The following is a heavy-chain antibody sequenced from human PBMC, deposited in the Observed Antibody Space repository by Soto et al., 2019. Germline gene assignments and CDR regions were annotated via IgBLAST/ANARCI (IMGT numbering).Heavy chain of an antibody. V-gene: IGHV3-53*01. CDR1: GLTVISNY. J-gene: IGHJ2*01. CDR3: DQEDYDGGYFDL. D-gene: IGHD4-17*01. Sequence: EVQLVESGGGLIQPGGSLRLSCAASGLTVISNYMGWVRQAPGKGLEWVSVIYSGGSTYYSDSVKGRFTISRDNSKNTLYLQMNSLRAEDTAVYYCDQEDYDGGYFDLWGRGTLVTFSS. CDR2: IYSGGST.